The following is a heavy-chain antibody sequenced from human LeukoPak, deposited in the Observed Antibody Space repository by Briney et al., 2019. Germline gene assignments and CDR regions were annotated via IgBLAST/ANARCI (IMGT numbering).Heavy chain of an antibody. J-gene: IGHJ4*02. CDR2: IYYSGST. D-gene: IGHD4-17*01. Sequence: SETLSLTCTVSGGSISSFYWSWIRQPPGKGLEWIGYIYYSGSTNYNPSLKSRVTISVDTSKNQFSLKLSSVTAADTAVYYCARVDYGDLDYWGQGTLVTVSS. CDR3: ARVDYGDLDY. V-gene: IGHV4-59*12. CDR1: GGSISSFY.